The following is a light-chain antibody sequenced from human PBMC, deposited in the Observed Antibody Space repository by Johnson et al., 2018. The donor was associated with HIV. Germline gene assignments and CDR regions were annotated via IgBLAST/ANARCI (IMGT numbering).Light chain of an antibody. Sequence: QSMLTQPPSVSAAPGQKVTISCSGSSSNIGNNYVSWYQQLPGTAPKLLIYENNKRPSVIPDRFSGSKSGTSATLGITGLQTGDEADYYCGTWDSSLSAGYVFGTGTKVTVL. CDR3: GTWDSSLSAGYV. V-gene: IGLV1-51*02. J-gene: IGLJ1*01. CDR1: SSNIGNNY. CDR2: ENN.